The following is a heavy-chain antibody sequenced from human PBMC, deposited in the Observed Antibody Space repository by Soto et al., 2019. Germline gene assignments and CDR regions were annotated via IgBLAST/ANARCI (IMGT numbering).Heavy chain of an antibody. J-gene: IGHJ4*02. CDR2: IYWDDDK. V-gene: IGHV2-5*02. CDR3: ALRERGAQLGY. D-gene: IGHD1-26*01. Sequence: QSGPTLVNPTQTLTLTCTFSGFSLSTSEVGVGWIRQPPGKALEWLALIYWDDDKRYSPSLKSRLTITKDTSKKQVVLTMTNMDPVDTATYYCALRERGAQLGYWGQGTLVTVSS. CDR1: GFSLSTSEVG.